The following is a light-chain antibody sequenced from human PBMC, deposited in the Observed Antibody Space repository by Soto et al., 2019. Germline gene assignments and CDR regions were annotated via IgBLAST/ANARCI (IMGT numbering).Light chain of an antibody. CDR2: DAS. CDR3: QQRSNWPLLT. Sequence: DIVLTQSPATLSLSPGERDTISCRASQSVSSYLAWYQQKPGQAPRLLIYDASNRATGIPARFSGSGSGTDFTLTISSLEPEDFAVYYCQQRSNWPLLTFGGGTKVDIK. CDR1: QSVSSY. V-gene: IGKV3-11*01. J-gene: IGKJ4*01.